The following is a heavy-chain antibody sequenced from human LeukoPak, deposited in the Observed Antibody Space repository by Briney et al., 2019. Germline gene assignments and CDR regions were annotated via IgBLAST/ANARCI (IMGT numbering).Heavy chain of an antibody. CDR3: AKSVSPPAASDI. CDR2: ISGSGGST. Sequence: PGGSLRLSCAASGFTFSSYAMSWVRQAPGKGLEWVSAISGSGGSTYYADSVKGRFAISRDNSKYTLSLQMNSLRPEDPALYYCAKSVSPPAASDISRQGTMVTVYS. CDR1: GFTFSSYA. J-gene: IGHJ3*02. V-gene: IGHV3-23*01.